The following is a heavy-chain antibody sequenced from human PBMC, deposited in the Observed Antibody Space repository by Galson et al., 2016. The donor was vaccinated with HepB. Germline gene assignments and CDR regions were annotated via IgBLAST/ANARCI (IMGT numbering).Heavy chain of an antibody. CDR3: AAGNDVVVD. V-gene: IGHV3-53*01. D-gene: IGHD2-15*01. CDR2: IYSGGRT. Sequence: SLRLSCAVSGFTINSNYMSWVRRAPGKGLEWVSLIYSGGRTDYSDSVKGRFTISRDNSKNTLYLKMNSLRAEDTAVYYCAAGNDVVVDWGPGTLVTVSS. CDR1: GFTINSNY. J-gene: IGHJ4*02.